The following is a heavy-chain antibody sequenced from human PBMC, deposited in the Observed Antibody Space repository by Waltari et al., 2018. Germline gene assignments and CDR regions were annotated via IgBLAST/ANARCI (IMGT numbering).Heavy chain of an antibody. D-gene: IGHD6-13*01. J-gene: IGHJ4*02. CDR2: IWYDGSNK. V-gene: IGHV3-33*01. CDR1: GFTFSSYG. Sequence: QVQLVESGGGVVQPGRSLRLSCAASGFTFSSYGMPWVRQAPGKGLEWVAVIWYDGSNKYYADSVKGRFTISRDNSKNTLYLQMNSLRAEDTAVYYCARAYHSSSWYIDWGQGTLVTVSS. CDR3: ARAYHSSSWYID.